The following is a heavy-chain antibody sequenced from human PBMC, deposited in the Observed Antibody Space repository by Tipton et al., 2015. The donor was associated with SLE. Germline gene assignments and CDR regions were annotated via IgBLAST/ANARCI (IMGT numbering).Heavy chain of an antibody. J-gene: IGHJ6*03. D-gene: IGHD1-26*01. CDR2: INHRGST. V-gene: IGHV4-34*01. CDR1: GGSFRGHY. CDR3: ARGRSGSYSYYYMDV. Sequence: TLSLTCAVYGGSFRGHYWSWIRQPPGKGLEWIGEINHRGSTSYNPSHKSRVTISGDTSKNQFPLKLSSVTAADTAVYYCARGRSGSYSYYYMDVWGKGTPVTVSS.